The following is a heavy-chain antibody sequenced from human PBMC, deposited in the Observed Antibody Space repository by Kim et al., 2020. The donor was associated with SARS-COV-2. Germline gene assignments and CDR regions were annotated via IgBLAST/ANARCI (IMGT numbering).Heavy chain of an antibody. D-gene: IGHD3-10*01. CDR1: GRSISISSYY. V-gene: IGHV4-39*07. J-gene: IGHJ6*02. CDR3: ARAHGGSGRYFDYYYYYYGMDV. CDR2: IYYSGST. Sequence: SETLSLTCTVSGRSISISSYYWGWIRQPPGKELDWTGSIYYSGSTYYNPSLKSPFTISVDTSKNQFSLKLSSVTAAATAVYYCARAHGGSGRYFDYYYYYYGMDVWGQGTTVTVPS.